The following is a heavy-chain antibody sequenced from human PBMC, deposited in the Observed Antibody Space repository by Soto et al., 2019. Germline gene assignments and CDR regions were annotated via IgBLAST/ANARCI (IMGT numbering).Heavy chain of an antibody. D-gene: IGHD2-2*02. Sequence: SETLSLTCTVSGGSISRSTYYWGWIRQPPGKGLEWIGSIYYSGSTYYRPSLKSRVTISVDASKNQFSLKLSSVTAADTAVYYCARQVPAAIRLGWFDPWGQGTLVTVS. J-gene: IGHJ5*02. V-gene: IGHV4-39*01. CDR2: IYYSGST. CDR1: GGSISRSTYY. CDR3: ARQVPAAIRLGWFDP.